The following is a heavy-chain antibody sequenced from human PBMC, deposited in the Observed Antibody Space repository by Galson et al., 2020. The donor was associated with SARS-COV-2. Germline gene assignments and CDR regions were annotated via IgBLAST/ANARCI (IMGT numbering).Heavy chain of an antibody. CDR3: AREGGRLMDY. D-gene: IGHD6-25*01. Sequence: TGGSLRLSCAASGFTFSSYAMHWVRQAPGKGLEWVAVISYDGSNKYYADSVKGRFTISRDNSKNTLYPQMNSLRAEDTAVYYCAREGGRLMDYWGQGTLVTVSS. CDR2: ISYDGSNK. CDR1: GFTFSSYA. V-gene: IGHV3-30-3*01. J-gene: IGHJ4*02.